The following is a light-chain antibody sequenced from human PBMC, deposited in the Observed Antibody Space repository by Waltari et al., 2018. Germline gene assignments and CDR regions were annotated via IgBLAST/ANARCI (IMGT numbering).Light chain of an antibody. J-gene: IGKJ1*01. Sequence: EIVMTQSPATLSVSPGERATLSCSASQSVSSNLAWYQQKPGQAPRPLMYGASTRATGIPARFSGSGSGTEFTLTISSLQSEDFAVYYCQQYKNWPPSPWTFGQGTKVEIK. CDR3: QQYKNWPPSPWT. CDR2: GAS. CDR1: QSVSSN. V-gene: IGKV3-15*01.